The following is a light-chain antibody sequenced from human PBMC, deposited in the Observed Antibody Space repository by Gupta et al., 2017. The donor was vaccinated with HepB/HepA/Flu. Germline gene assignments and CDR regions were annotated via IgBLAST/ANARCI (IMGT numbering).Light chain of an antibody. Sequence: QSALTQSASVSVSPGQSITISCTGTSSDVGSYNLVSWYQQHPGKAPKLMIYEVSKRPSEVSNRFSGSKTGNTASLTISGLQAEDEADDYCCSYAGSSTYVFGTGTKVTVL. V-gene: IGLV2-23*02. CDR3: CSYAGSSTYV. CDR1: SSDVGSYNL. CDR2: EVS. J-gene: IGLJ1*01.